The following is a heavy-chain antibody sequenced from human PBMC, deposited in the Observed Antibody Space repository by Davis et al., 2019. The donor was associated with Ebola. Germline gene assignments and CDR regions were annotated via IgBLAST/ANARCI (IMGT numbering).Heavy chain of an antibody. CDR2: INPSGGST. V-gene: IGHV1-46*01. CDR3: AREWGIAEPDY. CDR1: GYTFTSYY. D-gene: IGHD6-13*01. Sequence: SVTVSCKASGYTFTSYYMLRLRQVPGQGLEWMGLINPSGGSTSYAHKFQGRATMTRDTSTSTVYMELSSLRSEDTAVYYCAREWGIAEPDYWGQGTLVTVSS. J-gene: IGHJ4*02.